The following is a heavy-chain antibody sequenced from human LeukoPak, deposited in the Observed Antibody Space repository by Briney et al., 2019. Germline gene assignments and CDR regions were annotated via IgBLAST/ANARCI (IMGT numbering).Heavy chain of an antibody. V-gene: IGHV4-61*08. CDR1: GGSVNSGDYY. J-gene: IGHJ5*02. CDR3: ARGRVRFDP. Sequence: SETLSLTCTVSGGSVNSGDYYWSWIRQPPGTGLEWIGYIYYSGSTNYNPSLKSRVTISVDTSKNQFSLKLSSVTAADTAVYYCARGRVRFDPWGQGTLVTVSS. D-gene: IGHD3-10*01. CDR2: IYYSGST.